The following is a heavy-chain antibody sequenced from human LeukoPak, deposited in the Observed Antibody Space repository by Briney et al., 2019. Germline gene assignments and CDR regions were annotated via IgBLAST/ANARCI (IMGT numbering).Heavy chain of an antibody. V-gene: IGHV3-23*01. D-gene: IGHD2-8*02. CDR2: IFPSGGEI. CDR1: GGSISSGFYD. Sequence: ETLSLTCTVSGGSISSGFYDWYWIRQPAGKGLEWVSSIFPSGGEIHYADSVRGRFTISRDNSKSTLSLQMNSLRAEDTAIYYCATYRQVLLPFESWGQGTLVTVSS. J-gene: IGHJ4*02. CDR3: ATYRQVLLPFES.